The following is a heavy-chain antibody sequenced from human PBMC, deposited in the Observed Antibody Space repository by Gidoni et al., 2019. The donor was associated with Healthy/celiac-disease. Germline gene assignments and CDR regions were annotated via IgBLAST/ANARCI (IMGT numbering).Heavy chain of an antibody. D-gene: IGHD3-10*01. Sequence: EVQLVESGGGLVKPGGSLSLSCAASGFTFSTAWRSWVRQAPGKGLEWVGRIKSKTDGGTTDYAAPVKGRFTISRDDSKNTLYLQMNSLKTEDTAVYYCTTDRLLWFGEPHARDYWGQGTLVTVSS. CDR1: GFTFSTAW. J-gene: IGHJ4*02. CDR2: IKSKTDGGTT. V-gene: IGHV3-15*01. CDR3: TTDRLLWFGEPHARDY.